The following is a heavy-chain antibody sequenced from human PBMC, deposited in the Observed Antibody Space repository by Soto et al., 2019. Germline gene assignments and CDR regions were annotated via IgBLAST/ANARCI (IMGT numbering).Heavy chain of an antibody. CDR2: IKSKTDGGRR. V-gene: IGHV3-15*07. CDR1: GFTFSNAW. J-gene: IGHJ5*02. CDR3: TRAGLRIIDLGVAWFDP. D-gene: IGHD3-3*01. Sequence: EVQLVESGGGLVKPGGSRRLSCAASGFTFSNAWMNWVRQAPGKGLEWVGSIKSKTDGGRRDYAAPEKGRFTISRDDSKTTLYLQMTSLKTEDTAVYYCTRAGLRIIDLGVAWFDPWGQGTLVTVSS.